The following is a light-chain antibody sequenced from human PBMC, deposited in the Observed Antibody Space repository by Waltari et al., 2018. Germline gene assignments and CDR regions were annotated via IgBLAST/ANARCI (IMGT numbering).Light chain of an antibody. V-gene: IGKV1-9*01. CDR2: AAS. CDR3: QQHNSHPWT. Sequence: DIQLTQSPSSLFHSLGNKVTILSRPSQAITNDLAWYQQKPGKAPNLLIYAASNLQSGVPSRFSGSGSGTDFTLTISSLQLEDFAIYYCQQHNSHPWTFGEGTKVEIK. J-gene: IGKJ1*01. CDR1: QAITND.